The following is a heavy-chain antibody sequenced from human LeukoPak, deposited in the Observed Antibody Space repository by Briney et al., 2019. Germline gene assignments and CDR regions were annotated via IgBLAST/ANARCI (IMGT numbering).Heavy chain of an antibody. CDR1: GYSFTNYD. J-gene: IGHJ4*02. D-gene: IGHD3-22*01. Sequence: ASVKVSCKASGYSFTNYDINWVRQATGQGLEWMGWISAYNGNTNYAQKLQGRVTMTTDTSTSTAYMELRSLRSEDTAVYYCAREGYKGSSGYYQDYWGQGTLVTVSS. CDR3: AREGYKGSSGYYQDY. CDR2: ISAYNGNT. V-gene: IGHV1-18*01.